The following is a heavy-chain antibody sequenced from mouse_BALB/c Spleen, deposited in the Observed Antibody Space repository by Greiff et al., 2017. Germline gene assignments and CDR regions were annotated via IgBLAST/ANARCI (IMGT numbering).Heavy chain of an antibody. CDR3: ARERGNYPLFAY. Sequence: VKLMESGPGLVAPSQSLSITCTVSGFSLTSYGVHWVRQPPGKGLEWLGVIWAGGSTNYNSALMSRLSISKDNSKSQVFLKMNSLQTDDTAMYYCARERGNYPLFAYWGQGTLVTVSA. V-gene: IGHV2-9*02. J-gene: IGHJ3*01. CDR2: IWAGGST. CDR1: GFSLTSYG. D-gene: IGHD2-1*01.